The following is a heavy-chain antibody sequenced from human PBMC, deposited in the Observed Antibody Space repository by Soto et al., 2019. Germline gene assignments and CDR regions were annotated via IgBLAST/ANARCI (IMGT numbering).Heavy chain of an antibody. CDR1: GGSISSYY. CDR3: ARLVRSAVAGYFDY. Sequence: SETLSLTCTVSGGSISSYYWSWIRQPPGKGLEWIGYIYYSGSTNYNPSLKSRVTISVDTSKNQFSLKLSSVTAADTAVYYCARLVRSAVAGYFDYWGQGTLVTVSS. J-gene: IGHJ4*02. D-gene: IGHD6-19*01. V-gene: IGHV4-59*01. CDR2: IYYSGST.